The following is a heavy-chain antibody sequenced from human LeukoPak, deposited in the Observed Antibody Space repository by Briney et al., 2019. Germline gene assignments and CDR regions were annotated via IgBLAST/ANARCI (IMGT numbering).Heavy chain of an antibody. Sequence: GGSLRLSCAASGFTSSDYAMSWVRQAPGKGLEWVSGISGSDGSTYYADPVKGRFTMSRDNSKNTLFLQMNSLRAEDTAVYYCAKGASYYDSSGQYYFDYWGQGTLVTVSS. J-gene: IGHJ4*02. CDR2: ISGSDGST. CDR3: AKGASYYDSSGQYYFDY. D-gene: IGHD3-22*01. V-gene: IGHV3-23*01. CDR1: GFTSSDYA.